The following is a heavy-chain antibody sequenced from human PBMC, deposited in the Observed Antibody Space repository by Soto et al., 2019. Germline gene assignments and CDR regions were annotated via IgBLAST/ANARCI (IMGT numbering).Heavy chain of an antibody. J-gene: IGHJ5*01. V-gene: IGHV3-23*01. Sequence: GGSLRLSCAASGFTFSSYAMSWVRQAPGKGLEWVSAISGSGGSTYYADSVKGRFTISRDNSKNTLYLQMNSLRAEDTAVYYCAKDLIIVVVPAPVRFDSWGQGTLVIVSS. CDR2: ISGSGGST. D-gene: IGHD2-2*01. CDR1: GFTFSSYA. CDR3: AKDLIIVVVPAPVRFDS.